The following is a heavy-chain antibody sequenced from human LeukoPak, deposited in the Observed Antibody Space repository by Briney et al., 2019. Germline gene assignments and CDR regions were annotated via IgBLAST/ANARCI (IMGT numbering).Heavy chain of an antibody. CDR1: GGSISSYY. Sequence: SETLSLTCTVSGGSISSYYWSWIRQPPGKGLEWIGYIYYSGSTNYNPSLKSRVTISVDTSKNQFSLKLSSVTAADTAVYYCARGDSGAWDWFDPWGQGTLVTVSS. V-gene: IGHV4-59*01. J-gene: IGHJ5*02. CDR3: ARGDSGAWDWFDP. CDR2: IYYSGST. D-gene: IGHD3-10*01.